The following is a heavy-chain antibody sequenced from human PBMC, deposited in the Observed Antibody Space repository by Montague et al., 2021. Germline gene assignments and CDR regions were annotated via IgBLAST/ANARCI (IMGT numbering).Heavy chain of an antibody. CDR3: ARRGVVTGWFDP. CDR2: INHSGST. J-gene: IGHJ5*02. CDR1: GGSFSGYY. Sequence: SETLSLTCTVYGGSFSGYYWSWICQSPGKGLEWIGEINHSGSTNYNPSLKSRVTISVDASKYQFSLKLSSVTAADTAAYYCARRGVVTGWFDPWGQGTLVTVSS. D-gene: IGHD2-21*02. V-gene: IGHV4-34*01.